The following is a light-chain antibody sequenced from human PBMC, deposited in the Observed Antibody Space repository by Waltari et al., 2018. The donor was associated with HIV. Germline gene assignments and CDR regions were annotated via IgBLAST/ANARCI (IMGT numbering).Light chain of an antibody. CDR2: GAS. CDR3: QQYGISPIYT. J-gene: IGKJ2*01. Sequence: EIVLTQSPGTLSLSPGETATLSCRASQSVSSTYLAWYQQKPGQAPRLLIYGASSRATGIPDRFSGSGSGTDFTLTISRLEPEDFAVYYCQQYGISPIYTFGQGTKLEIK. CDR1: QSVSSTY. V-gene: IGKV3-20*01.